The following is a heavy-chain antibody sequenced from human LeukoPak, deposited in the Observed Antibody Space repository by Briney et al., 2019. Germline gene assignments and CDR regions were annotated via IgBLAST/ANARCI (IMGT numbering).Heavy chain of an antibody. CDR1: GLTFDDYA. D-gene: IGHD2-8*01. CDR3: LACPNYPPAFDI. J-gene: IGHJ3*02. Sequence: PGRSLRLSCAASGLTFDDYAMHWVRQGPGKGLEWVSGISWNSGTIGYADSVKGRFTISRDNAKNSLYLQMNSLRAEDTALYYCLACPNYPPAFDIWGQGTMLTVSS. V-gene: IGHV3-9*01. CDR2: ISWNSGTI.